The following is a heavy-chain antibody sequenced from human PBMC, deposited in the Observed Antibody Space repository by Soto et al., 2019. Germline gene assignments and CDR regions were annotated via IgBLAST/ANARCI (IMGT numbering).Heavy chain of an antibody. J-gene: IGHJ5*02. CDR1: GGSVSSGSYY. V-gene: IGHV4-61*01. CDR3: ARSGGTGENRFDP. D-gene: IGHD7-27*01. CDR2: IYYSGST. Sequence: QVQLQESGPGLVKPSETLSLTCTVSGGSVSSGSYYWSWIRQPPGKGLEWIGYIYYSGSTNYNPSLKSRVTISVDTSKNQFSLKLSSVTAADTAVYYCARSGGTGENRFDPWGQGTLVTVSS.